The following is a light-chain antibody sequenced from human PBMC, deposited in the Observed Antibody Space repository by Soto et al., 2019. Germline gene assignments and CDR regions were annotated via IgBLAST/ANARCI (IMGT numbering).Light chain of an antibody. CDR3: QHLNSYPYA. CDR1: QGISSY. Sequence: DIPLTQSPSFLSASIGDRVTITCRASQGISSYLAWYQQKPGKAPNVLISDASTLQSGVPSRFSGSGSGTEFTLTISSLQPEDFATYYCQHLNSYPYAFGQGTKLEIK. CDR2: DAS. V-gene: IGKV1-9*01. J-gene: IGKJ2*01.